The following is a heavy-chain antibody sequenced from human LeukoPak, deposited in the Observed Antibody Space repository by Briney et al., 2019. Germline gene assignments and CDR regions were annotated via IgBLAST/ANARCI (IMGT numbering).Heavy chain of an antibody. Sequence: PGESLRLSCAASGFTFSRYWMSWVRQAPGRGLEWVATIKQDGSETYYVDSVKGRFTISRDNAKNSLHLQMNSLRAEDAAVFYCARMDYYTSGTYTYPNFDYWGQGTLVTVSS. D-gene: IGHD3-10*01. CDR2: IKQDGSET. V-gene: IGHV3-7*03. CDR3: ARMDYYTSGTYTYPNFDY. CDR1: GFTFSRYW. J-gene: IGHJ4*02.